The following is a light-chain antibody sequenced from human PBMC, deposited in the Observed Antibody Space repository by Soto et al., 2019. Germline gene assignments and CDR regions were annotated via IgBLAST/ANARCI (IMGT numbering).Light chain of an antibody. CDR3: QQGHNWPLT. CDR1: QSVSSN. V-gene: IGKV3-15*01. CDR2: GAS. Sequence: EIVMTQSPATLSVSPGERVTLSCRASQSVSSNLAWYQQKPGQAPRLLIYGASTRATGIPARFSGGGSGSEFTLTISGLQSEDFAVYYCQQGHNWPLTFGQGTRLEI. J-gene: IGKJ2*01.